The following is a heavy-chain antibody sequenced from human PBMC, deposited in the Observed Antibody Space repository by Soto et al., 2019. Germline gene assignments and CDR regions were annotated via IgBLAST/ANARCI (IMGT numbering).Heavy chain of an antibody. CDR2: IYSGGST. Sequence: GFTVSSNYMSWVRQAPGKGLEWVSVIYSGGSTYYADSVKGRFTISRDNSKNTLYLQMNSLRAEDTAVYYCARARPFSRGRYSYGYDYWGQGTLVTVSS. V-gene: IGHV3-53*01. CDR3: ARARPFSRGRYSYGYDY. D-gene: IGHD5-18*01. J-gene: IGHJ4*02. CDR1: GFTVSSNY.